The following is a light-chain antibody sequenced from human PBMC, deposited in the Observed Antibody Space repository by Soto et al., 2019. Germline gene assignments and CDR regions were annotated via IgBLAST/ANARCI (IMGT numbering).Light chain of an antibody. CDR2: EVS. Sequence: QSALTQPASVSGSPGQSITISCAGTSSDVGGHNYISWYQQYPGKAPKLMLYEVSNRPSGVSNRFSGYKSGNTASLTISGLQAEDAADYYCSSYTSFRVFGGGTKLTVL. CDR1: SSDVGGHNY. V-gene: IGLV2-14*01. J-gene: IGLJ3*02. CDR3: SSYTSFRV.